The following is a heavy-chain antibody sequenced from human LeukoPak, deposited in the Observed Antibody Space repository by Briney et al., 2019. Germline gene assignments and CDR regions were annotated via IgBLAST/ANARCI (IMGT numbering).Heavy chain of an antibody. D-gene: IGHD2-15*01. J-gene: IGHJ4*02. CDR2: IDWDDDK. Sequence: SGPALVKPTQTLTLTCTFSGFSLSTSGMRVSWIRQPPGKALEWPARIDWDDDKFYSTSLKTRLTISKDTSKNQVVLTMTNMDPVDTATYYCARIPPQVAHFDYWGQGTLVTVSS. V-gene: IGHV2-70*04. CDR3: ARIPPQVAHFDY. CDR1: GFSLSTSGMR.